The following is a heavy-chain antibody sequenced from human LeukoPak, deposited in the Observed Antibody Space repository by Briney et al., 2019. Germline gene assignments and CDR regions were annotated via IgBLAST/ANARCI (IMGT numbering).Heavy chain of an antibody. CDR3: ARGKFWCSGGSCYSDDAFDI. J-gene: IGHJ3*02. V-gene: IGHV4-30-2*01. CDR2: IYHSGST. D-gene: IGHD2-15*01. CDR1: GGSISSGGYS. Sequence: TLSLTCAVSGGSISSGGYSWSWIRQPPGKGLEWIGYIYHSGSTYYNPSLKSRVTISVDRSKNQFSLKLSSVTAADTAVYHCARGKFWCSGGSCYSDDAFDIWGQGTMVTVSS.